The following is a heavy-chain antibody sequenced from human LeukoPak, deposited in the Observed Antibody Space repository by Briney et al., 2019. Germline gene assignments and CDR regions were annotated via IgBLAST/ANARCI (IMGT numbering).Heavy chain of an antibody. CDR1: GGSISSSPDY. Sequence: SETLSLICTVSGGSISSSPDYWGWIRQPPGKGLEWIGSIYYSGRTYYNPSLKSRVTQSVDTSKNQFSLSVRSVTAADTAVYYCVTGPGGAAADYWGQGVLVTVSS. D-gene: IGHD6-13*01. CDR2: IYYSGRT. CDR3: VTGPGGAAADY. J-gene: IGHJ4*02. V-gene: IGHV4-39*01.